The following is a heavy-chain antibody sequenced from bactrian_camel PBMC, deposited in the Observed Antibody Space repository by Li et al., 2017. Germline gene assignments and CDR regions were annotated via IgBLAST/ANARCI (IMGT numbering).Heavy chain of an antibody. CDR1: GYTYSHYC. Sequence: QLVESGGDSVQAGGSLRLSCAVSGYTYSHYCRAWFRQAPGKGLEWVSYIQIDGSSTSYADSVKGRFTISQDNAKNTVYLQMNSLKPEDSAMYYCAATRNTFIRPLVGADFGYWGQGTQVTVS. CDR3: AATRNTFIRPLVGADFGY. V-gene: IGHV3S25*01. J-gene: IGHJ6*01. CDR2: IQIDGSST.